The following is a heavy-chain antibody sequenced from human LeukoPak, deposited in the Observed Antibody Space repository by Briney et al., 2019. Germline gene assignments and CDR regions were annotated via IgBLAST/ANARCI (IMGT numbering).Heavy chain of an antibody. Sequence: ASVKVSCKASGYTFTSYDINWVRQATGQGLEWMGWMNPNSGNTGYAQKFQGRVTMTRNTSISTAYMELSSLRSEDTAVYYCARERIWWLPIGVVSYYCGMDVWGQGTTVTVSS. CDR2: MNPNSGNT. J-gene: IGHJ6*02. D-gene: IGHD5-12*01. CDR1: GYTFTSYD. V-gene: IGHV1-8*01. CDR3: ARERIWWLPIGVVSYYCGMDV.